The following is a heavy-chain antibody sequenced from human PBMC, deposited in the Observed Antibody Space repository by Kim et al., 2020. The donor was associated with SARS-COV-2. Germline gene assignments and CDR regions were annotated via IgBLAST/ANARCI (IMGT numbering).Heavy chain of an antibody. CDR3: ARELLWFGPVMS. Sequence: NYTPSLKSRVTISVDTSKNQFSLKLSSVTAADTAVYYCARELLWFGPVMSWGQGTLVTVSS. J-gene: IGHJ5*02. D-gene: IGHD3-10*01. V-gene: IGHV4-34*01.